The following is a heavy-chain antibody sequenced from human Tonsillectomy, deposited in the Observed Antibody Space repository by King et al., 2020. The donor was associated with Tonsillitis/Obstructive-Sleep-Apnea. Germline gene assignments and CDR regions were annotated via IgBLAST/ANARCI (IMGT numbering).Heavy chain of an antibody. Sequence: QLQESGPGLVKPSETLSLTCTVSGGSISSYYWSWIRQPAGKGLEWIGRIYTSGSTNYNPSLKSRVTMSVDTSKNQVSLKLSSVTAADTAVYYCARGVHYDFWSGYPAYYFDYWGQGTLVTVSS. CDR1: GGSISSYY. V-gene: IGHV4-4*07. D-gene: IGHD3-3*01. J-gene: IGHJ4*02. CDR3: ARGVHYDFWSGYPAYYFDY. CDR2: IYTSGST.